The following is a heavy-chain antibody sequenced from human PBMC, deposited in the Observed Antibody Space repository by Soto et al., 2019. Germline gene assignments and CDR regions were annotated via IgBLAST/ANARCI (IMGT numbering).Heavy chain of an antibody. CDR3: AKDRSGSWSFDY. CDR2: ISYDGSNI. V-gene: IGHV3-30*18. J-gene: IGHJ4*02. CDR1: GFTLSSYG. Sequence: QVQLVEAGGGVVQPGRSLRLSCAASGFTLSSYGMHWVRQAPGKGLEWVALISYDGSNIYYRDSVKGRFTISRDHSKNTLYLQMNSLRAEDTAVYYCAKDRSGSWSFDYWGQGTQVTVSS. D-gene: IGHD6-13*01.